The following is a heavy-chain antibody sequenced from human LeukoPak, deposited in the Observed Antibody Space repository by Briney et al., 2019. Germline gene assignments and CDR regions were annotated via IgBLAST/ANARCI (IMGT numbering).Heavy chain of an antibody. J-gene: IGHJ2*01. CDR3: ARGQYHLLYWYFDL. Sequence: SETLSLTCTVSGGSISSYYWSWIRQPAGKGLEWIGRIYSSGSTNCNPSLKSRVTMSVDTSKNQFSLKLGSVTAADTAVYYCARGQYHLLYWYFDLWGRGTLVTVSS. D-gene: IGHD2-2*01. V-gene: IGHV4-4*07. CDR2: IYSSGST. CDR1: GGSISSYY.